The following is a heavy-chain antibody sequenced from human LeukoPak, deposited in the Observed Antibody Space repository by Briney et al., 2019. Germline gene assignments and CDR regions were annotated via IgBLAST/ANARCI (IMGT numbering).Heavy chain of an antibody. CDR2: ISAYNGNT. CDR3: ARVRKLQPDAFDI. J-gene: IGHJ3*02. D-gene: IGHD1-26*01. Sequence: ASVKVSCKASGGTFSSYAISWVRQAPGQGLEWMGWISAYNGNTSYAQKFQGRVTITADESTSTAYMELSSLRSEDTAVYYCARVRKLQPDAFDIWGQGTMVTVSS. CDR1: GGTFSSYA. V-gene: IGHV1-69*13.